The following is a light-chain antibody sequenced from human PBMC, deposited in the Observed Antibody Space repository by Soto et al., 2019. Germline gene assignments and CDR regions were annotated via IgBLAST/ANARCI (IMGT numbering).Light chain of an antibody. V-gene: IGKV1-39*01. CDR1: QSVSTY. CDR3: QQYNSYYT. Sequence: DIQMTQSPSSLSTSVGDRVTITCRTSQSVSTYLNWYQQRPGKAPKLLIYGASSLQSGVPSRFSGSGSGTHFTLTISSLQPEDFATYYCQQYNSYYTFGQGTKLEIK. CDR2: GAS. J-gene: IGKJ2*01.